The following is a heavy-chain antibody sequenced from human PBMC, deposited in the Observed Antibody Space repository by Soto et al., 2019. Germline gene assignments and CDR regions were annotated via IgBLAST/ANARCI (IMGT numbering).Heavy chain of an antibody. CDR1: GYTFTNYG. Sequence: GASVKVSCKASGYTFTNYGISWVRQAPGQGLEWMGWISAYNGNTNSAQKLQGRVTMTTDTSTSTAYMELRSLRSDDTAVYYCARGSTVVTPSYYYGMDVWGQGTTVTVSS. CDR2: ISAYNGNT. J-gene: IGHJ6*02. CDR3: ARGSTVVTPSYYYGMDV. V-gene: IGHV1-18*01. D-gene: IGHD2-21*02.